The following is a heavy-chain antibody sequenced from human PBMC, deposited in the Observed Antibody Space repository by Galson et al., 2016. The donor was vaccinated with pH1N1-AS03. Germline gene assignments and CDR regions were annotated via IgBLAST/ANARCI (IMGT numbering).Heavy chain of an antibody. J-gene: IGHJ4*02. CDR2: IDPSGGPT. V-gene: IGHV1-46*01. Sequence: SVKVSCKASGYTLTRYYMHWVRQAPGQGLEWMGIIDPSGGPTTYAPKFQGRITITTDTSTSTVYMGLVSLRSEDTAVYYCARRYYFDDWGQGTLVTVSS. CDR1: GYTLTRYY. D-gene: IGHD3-16*02. CDR3: ARRYYFDD.